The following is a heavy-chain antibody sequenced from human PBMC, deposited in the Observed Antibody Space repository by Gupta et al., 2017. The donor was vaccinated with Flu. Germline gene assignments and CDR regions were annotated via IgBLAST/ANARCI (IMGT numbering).Heavy chain of an antibody. CDR2: IGSGGNT. V-gene: IGHV3-11*06. CDR1: GAPFSDCH. J-gene: IGHJ1*01. Sequence: VHLVESGGDLVQPGGPLRLSCAASGAPFSDCHMSWVRQAPGRGLEWLAYIGSGGNTDYADSVRGRFTISRDNAKNSLYLQMNSLRDEDTAVYYCARDFDWAFQHWGQGILVTVSS. D-gene: IGHD3-9*01. CDR3: ARDFDWAFQH.